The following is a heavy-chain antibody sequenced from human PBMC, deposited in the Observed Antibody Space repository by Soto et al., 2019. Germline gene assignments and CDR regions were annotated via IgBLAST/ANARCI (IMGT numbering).Heavy chain of an antibody. V-gene: IGHV4-30-2*01. Sequence: PSETLSLTCAVSGTSISSSGYSWTWIRQPPGKGLELIGYINHSGSTYYNPSLKSRVTISIDRSENQFSLRMTSVTAADTAVYYCARGGDMATLLHFWGQGMQVTVPS. CDR2: INHSGST. CDR3: ARGGDMATLLHF. J-gene: IGHJ4*02. D-gene: IGHD5-12*01. CDR1: GTSISSSGYS.